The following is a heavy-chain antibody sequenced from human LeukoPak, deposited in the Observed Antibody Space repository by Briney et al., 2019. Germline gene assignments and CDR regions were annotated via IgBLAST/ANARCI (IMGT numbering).Heavy chain of an antibody. D-gene: IGHD6-19*01. CDR1: GGSISSYY. CDR3: ARDLGSRGLYYMDV. J-gene: IGHJ6*03. CDR2: FYYSGSP. V-gene: IGHV4-59*01. Sequence: PSETLSLTCTVSGGSISSYYWSWIRQPPGKGLEWIGFFYYSGSPNFSPSLKSRVTISVDTSKNQFSLRLSSVTAADTAVYYCARDLGSRGLYYMDVWGKGTTVIVSS.